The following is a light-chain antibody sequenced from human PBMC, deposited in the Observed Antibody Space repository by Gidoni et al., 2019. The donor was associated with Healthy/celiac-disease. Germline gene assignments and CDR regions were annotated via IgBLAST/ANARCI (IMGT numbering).Light chain of an antibody. CDR1: QSVSSY. Sequence: DIVLTQPPATLSLSPGERATLSCRASQSVSSYLAWYQQKPGQAPRLLIYDASNRATGIPARFSGSGSGTDFTLTISSLEPEDFAVYYCQQRSNWPSLTFGGGTKVEIK. CDR3: QQRSNWPSLT. J-gene: IGKJ4*01. V-gene: IGKV3-11*01. CDR2: DAS.